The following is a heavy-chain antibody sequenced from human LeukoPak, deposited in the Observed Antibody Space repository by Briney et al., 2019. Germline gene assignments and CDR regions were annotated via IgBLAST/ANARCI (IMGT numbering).Heavy chain of an antibody. Sequence: GGSLRLSCAASEFTFSTYEMNWVRQAPGKGLEWVSYISSSGSTIYYADSVKGRFTISRDNAKNSLYLQMNSLRAEDTAVYYCARNGWLRWASYYYYYYMDVWGKGTTVTVSS. D-gene: IGHD5-12*01. V-gene: IGHV3-48*03. CDR2: ISSSGSTI. J-gene: IGHJ6*03. CDR3: ARNGWLRWASYYYYYYMDV. CDR1: EFTFSTYE.